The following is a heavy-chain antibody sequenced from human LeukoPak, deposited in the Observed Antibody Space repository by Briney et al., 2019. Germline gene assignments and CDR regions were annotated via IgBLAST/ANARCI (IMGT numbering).Heavy chain of an antibody. J-gene: IGHJ6*03. V-gene: IGHV4-4*07. CDR2: IYTSGST. CDR1: GGSISSYY. D-gene: IGHD3-10*01. CDR3: ARDMVRGVPTAPYYYYYMDV. Sequence: SETLSLTCTVSGGSISSYYWSWIRQPAGKGLEWIGRIYTSGSTNYNPSLKSRVTMSVDTSKNQFSLKLSPVTAADTAVYYCARDMVRGVPTAPYYYYYMDVWGKGTTVTVSS.